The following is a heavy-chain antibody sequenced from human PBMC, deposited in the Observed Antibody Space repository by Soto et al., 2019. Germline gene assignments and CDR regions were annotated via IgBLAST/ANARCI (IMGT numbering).Heavy chain of an antibody. CDR3: ARDSTQLWSSVENWVDP. J-gene: IGHJ5*02. CDR2: ITPNSGGT. CDR1: GYSFTDYY. Sequence: QVQLVQSGAELKKPGASVKVSCKAYGYSFTDYYIHWVRQAPGQGLVWMGWITPNSGGTTYAQKFQGRVTMTRDTSIRTAYMELTRLTSDDTAVYYCARDSTQLWSSVENWVDPWGQGTLGTVSS. V-gene: IGHV1-2*02. D-gene: IGHD1-26*01.